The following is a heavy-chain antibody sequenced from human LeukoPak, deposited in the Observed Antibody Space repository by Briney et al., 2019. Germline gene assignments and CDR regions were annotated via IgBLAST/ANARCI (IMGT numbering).Heavy chain of an antibody. CDR1: GFTFSSYS. CDR2: ISSSSSYI. J-gene: IGHJ4*02. V-gene: IGHV3-21*01. Sequence: GGSLRLSCAASGFTFSSYSMNWVRQAPGKGLEWVSSISSSSSYIYYADSVKGRFTISRDNAKNSLYLQMNSLRAEDTAVYYCARDLNDYGDPYYFDYWGWGTLVTVSS. D-gene: IGHD4-17*01. CDR3: ARDLNDYGDPYYFDY.